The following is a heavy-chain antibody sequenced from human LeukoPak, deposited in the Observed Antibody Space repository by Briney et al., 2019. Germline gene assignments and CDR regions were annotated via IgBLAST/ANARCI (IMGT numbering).Heavy chain of an antibody. D-gene: IGHD3-9*01. CDR1: GFTFSSYD. CDR3: ARKYDNLAAPSPLDY. Sequence: GRSLTLSCAASGFTFSSYDMLCGRGPPGKGRGWVAVISYDESHKYYADSVKGRFTISTDNAHNTLYLQMNSLRLEDTAVYYCARKYDNLAAPSPLDYWGQGTLVTVSS. V-gene: IGHV3-30*03. J-gene: IGHJ4*02. CDR2: ISYDESHK.